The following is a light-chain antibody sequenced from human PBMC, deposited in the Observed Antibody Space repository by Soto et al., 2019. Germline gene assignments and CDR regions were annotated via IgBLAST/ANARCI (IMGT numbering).Light chain of an antibody. CDR1: SSNIGAGYD. Sequence: QAVVTQPPSVSGAPGQRVTISCTGSSSNIGAGYDVHWYQQLPGTAPKLLIYGNSNRPSGVPDRFSGSKSGTSASLAITGRQAEDEADYYCQSYDRSLSGWVFGGGTKLTVL. CDR2: GNS. V-gene: IGLV1-40*01. CDR3: QSYDRSLSGWV. J-gene: IGLJ3*02.